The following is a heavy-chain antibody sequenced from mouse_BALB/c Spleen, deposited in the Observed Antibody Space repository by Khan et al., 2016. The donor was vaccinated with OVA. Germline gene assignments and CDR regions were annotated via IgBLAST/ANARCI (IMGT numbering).Heavy chain of an antibody. Sequence: QIQLVQSGPELKKPGETVKISCKASGYTFTNYGMNWVRQAPGKGLKWMGWINTYIGDPTYADDFKGRFAFSLETSASTAYLQIHNLENEDTATYFCARRPLSYFDYWGQGTTLTVSS. V-gene: IGHV9-3-1*01. CDR1: GYTFTNYG. CDR2: INTYIGDP. J-gene: IGHJ2*01. CDR3: ARRPLSYFDY.